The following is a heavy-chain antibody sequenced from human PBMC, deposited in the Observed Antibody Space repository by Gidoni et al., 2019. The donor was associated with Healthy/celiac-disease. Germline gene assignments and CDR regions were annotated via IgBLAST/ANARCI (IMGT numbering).Heavy chain of an antibody. CDR1: GFTFSSYW. V-gene: IGHV3-7*01. Sequence: EVQLVESGGGLVQPGGSLRLSCAASGFTFSSYWMSWVRQAPGKGLEWVANIKQDGSEKYYVDSVKGRFTISRDNAKNSLYLQMNSQRAEDTAVYYCASPGRQTGYYYGMDVWGQGTTVTVSS. CDR2: IKQDGSEK. D-gene: IGHD3-10*01. J-gene: IGHJ6*02. CDR3: ASPGRQTGYYYGMDV.